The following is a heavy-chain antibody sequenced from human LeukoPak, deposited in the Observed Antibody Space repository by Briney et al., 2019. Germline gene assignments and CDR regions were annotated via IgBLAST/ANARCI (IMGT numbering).Heavy chain of an antibody. CDR3: ARDHAYRADY. CDR1: GFTFSNDW. D-gene: IGHD2-2*01. Sequence: GGSLRLSCAASGFTFSNDWMCWVRQAPGKGLEWVANINQDESKKYYADSVKGRFTISRDNAKNSPYLQMSSLTAEDTAIYYCARDHAYRADYWGQGTLVTVSS. V-gene: IGHV3-7*01. J-gene: IGHJ4*02. CDR2: INQDESKK.